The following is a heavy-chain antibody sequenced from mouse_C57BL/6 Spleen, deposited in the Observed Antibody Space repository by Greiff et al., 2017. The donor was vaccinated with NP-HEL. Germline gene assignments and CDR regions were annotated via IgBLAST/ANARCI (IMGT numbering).Heavy chain of an antibody. CDR2: IWSGGST. J-gene: IGHJ1*03. CDR1: GFSLTSYG. Sequence: QVQLQQSGPGLVQPSQSLSITCTVSGFSLTSYGVHWVRQSPGKGLEWLGVIWSGGSTDYNAAFISRLSISKDNSKSQVFFKMNSLQADDTAIYYCALYYGSSLSYWYFDVWGTGTTVTVSS. V-gene: IGHV2-2*01. D-gene: IGHD1-1*01. CDR3: ALYYGSSLSYWYFDV.